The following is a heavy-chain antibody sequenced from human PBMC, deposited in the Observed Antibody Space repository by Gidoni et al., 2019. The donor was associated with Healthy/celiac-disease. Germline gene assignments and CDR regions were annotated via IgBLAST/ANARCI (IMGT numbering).Heavy chain of an antibody. J-gene: IGHJ5*02. D-gene: IGHD4-17*01. CDR3: AKTYGDYA. CDR1: GSTFSSYG. V-gene: IGHV3-30*18. Sequence: QVQLVASGGGVVPPGRSLRLSCPAPGSTFSSYGMHWVRQAPGKGLEWVAVISYDGSNKYYADSVKGRFTISRDNSKNTLYLQMNSLRAEDTAVYYCAKTYGDYAWGQGTLVTVSS. CDR2: ISYDGSNK.